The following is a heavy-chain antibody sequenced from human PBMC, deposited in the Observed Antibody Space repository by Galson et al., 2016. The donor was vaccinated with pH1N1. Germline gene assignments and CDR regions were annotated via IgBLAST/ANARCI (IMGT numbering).Heavy chain of an antibody. V-gene: IGHV1-8*01. Sequence: SVKVSCKASGYTFTSYDINWVRQATGQGLEWMGWMNPNSGNTGSAQKFQGRVTMTRNSSITTAYMELSSLRFEDTAVYYCARPLEGDGYCSGSSCPDYYYYGMDVWGQGTTVTVSS. CDR2: MNPNSGNT. D-gene: IGHD2-15*01. J-gene: IGHJ6*02. CDR1: GYTFTSYD. CDR3: ARPLEGDGYCSGSSCPDYYYYGMDV.